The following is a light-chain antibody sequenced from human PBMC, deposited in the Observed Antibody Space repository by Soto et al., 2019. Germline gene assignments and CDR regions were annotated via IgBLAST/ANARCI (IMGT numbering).Light chain of an antibody. CDR2: GAS. J-gene: IGKJ4*01. CDR3: QQYNNWPLT. V-gene: IGKV3-15*01. CDR1: RSVSSN. Sequence: EVVMTQSPGTLSVSPGGRVTLSCRASRSVSSNLAWYQQKPGQPPRLLIYGASTRATGIPARFSGSGSGTEFTLTISSLQSEDFAVYYCQQYNNWPLTFGAGTKV.